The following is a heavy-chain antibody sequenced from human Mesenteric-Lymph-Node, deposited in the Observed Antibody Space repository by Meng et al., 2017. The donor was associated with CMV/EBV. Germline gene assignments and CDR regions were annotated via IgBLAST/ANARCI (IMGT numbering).Heavy chain of an antibody. J-gene: IGHJ5*02. CDR2: IYHSATT. CDR1: AGSTTSRNW. D-gene: IGHD2-15*01. CDR3: ASLGYCSGSDCYRVS. Sequence: SAGSTTSRNWWRWVRESPEKGLEWIGDIYHSATTNYNPSLKTRVTMSLYPSKNQFSLKLTSVTAADTAAYYCASLGYCSGSDCYRVSWGQGTLVTVSS. V-gene: IGHV4-4*02.